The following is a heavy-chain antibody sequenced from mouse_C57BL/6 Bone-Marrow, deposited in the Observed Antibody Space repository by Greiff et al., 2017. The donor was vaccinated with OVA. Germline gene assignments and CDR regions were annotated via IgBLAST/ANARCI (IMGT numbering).Heavy chain of an antibody. J-gene: IGHJ4*01. CDR2: INPNNGGT. V-gene: IGHV1-26*01. CDR3: AMGAMDY. Sequence: EVQLQQSGPELVKPGASVKISCKASGYTFTDYYMNWVKQSHGKSLEWIGDINPNNGGTSYNQKFKGKATLTVEKSSSTAYMELRSLTSEDSAVYYCAMGAMDYWGQGTSVTFSS. CDR1: GYTFTDYY.